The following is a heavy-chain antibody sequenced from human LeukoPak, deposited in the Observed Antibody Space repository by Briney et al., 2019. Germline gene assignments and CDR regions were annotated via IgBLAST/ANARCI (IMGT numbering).Heavy chain of an antibody. V-gene: IGHV1-2*06. Sequence: GASVKVSCKASGYTFTGYYMHWVRQAPGQGLEWMGRINPNSGGTNYAPKFQGRVTMTRDTSISTAYMELRRLRSDDTAVYYCARSQWFPYFDYWGQGTLVTVSS. CDR2: INPNSGGT. CDR3: ARSQWFPYFDY. J-gene: IGHJ4*02. D-gene: IGHD3-22*01. CDR1: GYTFTGYY.